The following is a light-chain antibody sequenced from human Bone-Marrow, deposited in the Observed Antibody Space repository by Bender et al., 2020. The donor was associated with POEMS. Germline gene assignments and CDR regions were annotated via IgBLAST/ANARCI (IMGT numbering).Light chain of an antibody. V-gene: IGLV3-1*01. CDR3: QAWDTYSVI. J-gene: IGLJ2*01. Sequence: SYEVTQPPSVSVSPGQTASITCSGDDLGDKYVAWYQQKPGQSPVLVIYQDTKRPSGIPERFSGSNSGNTATLTISDTQSMDEADYYCQAWDTYSVIFGGGTKLTVL. CDR2: QDT. CDR1: DLGDKY.